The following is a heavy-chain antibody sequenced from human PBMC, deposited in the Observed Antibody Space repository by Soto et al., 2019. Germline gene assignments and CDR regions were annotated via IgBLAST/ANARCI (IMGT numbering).Heavy chain of an antibody. V-gene: IGHV5-10-1*01. CDR3: AGRDCSSTSCYSYGSYYYYYGMDV. J-gene: IGHJ6*02. D-gene: IGHD2-2*01. Sequence: GESLKISCKGSGYSFTSYWISWVRQMPGKGLEWMGRIDPSDSYTNYSPSFQGHVTISADKSISTAYLQWSSLKASDTAMYYCAGRDCSSTSCYSYGSYYYYYGMDVWGQGTTVTVSS. CDR1: GYSFTSYW. CDR2: IDPSDSYT.